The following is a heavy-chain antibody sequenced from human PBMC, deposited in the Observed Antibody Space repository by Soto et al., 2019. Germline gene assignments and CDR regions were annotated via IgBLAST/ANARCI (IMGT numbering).Heavy chain of an antibody. CDR3: GRDWYCYDSGGYYPPPDAFDI. V-gene: IGHV1-69*13. CDR2: IIPIFGTA. J-gene: IGHJ3*02. D-gene: IGHD3-22*01. CDR1: GGTFSSYA. Sequence: SVKVSCKASGGTFSSYASSWVRQAPGQGLEWMGGIIPIFGTANYAQKFQGRVTITADESTSTAYMELSSLRPEDTGVYYCGRDWYCYDSGGYYPPPDAFDIWGQGTMVTVSS.